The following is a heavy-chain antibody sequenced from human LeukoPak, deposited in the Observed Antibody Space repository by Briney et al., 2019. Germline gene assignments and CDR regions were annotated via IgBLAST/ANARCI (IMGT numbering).Heavy chain of an antibody. CDR3: ARVRDSSGYPAASSY. CDR1: GFTFSNAW. J-gene: IGHJ4*02. V-gene: IGHV3-15*01. Sequence: GGSLRLSCAACGFTFSNAWMSWVRQGPGKGLEWVGRIKSKTDGGTTDYAAPVKGRFTISRDDSKNTLYLQMNSLRAEDTAVYYCARVRDSSGYPAASSYWGQGTLVTLSS. D-gene: IGHD3-22*01. CDR2: IKSKTDGGTT.